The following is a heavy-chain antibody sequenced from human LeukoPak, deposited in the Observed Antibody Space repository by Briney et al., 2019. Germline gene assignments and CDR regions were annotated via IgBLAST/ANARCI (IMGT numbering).Heavy chain of an antibody. D-gene: IGHD3-10*01. CDR3: ARDGLSITMVRGVIRDFDY. CDR2: ISAYNGNT. Sequence: ASVKVSCTSSGYTFTSYGISWVRQAPGQGLEWMGWISAYNGNTNYAQKLQGRVTMTTDTSTSTAYMELRSLRSDDTAVYYCARDGLSITMVRGVIRDFDYWGQGTLVTVSS. J-gene: IGHJ4*02. V-gene: IGHV1-18*01. CDR1: GYTFTSYG.